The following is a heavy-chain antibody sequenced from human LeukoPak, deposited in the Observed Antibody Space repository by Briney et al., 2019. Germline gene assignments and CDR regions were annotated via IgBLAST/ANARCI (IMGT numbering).Heavy chain of an antibody. CDR1: GGTFSSDA. J-gene: IGHJ4*02. D-gene: IGHD2-2*01. CDR2: IIPIFGTA. CDR3: AREYCSSTSCYFDY. Sequence: SVNVSCKASGGTFSSDAISWVRQAPGQGLEWMGGIIPIFGTASYAQKFQGRVTITADESTSTAYMELSSLRSEDTAVYYCAREYCSSTSCYFDYWGQGTLVTVSS. V-gene: IGHV1-69*13.